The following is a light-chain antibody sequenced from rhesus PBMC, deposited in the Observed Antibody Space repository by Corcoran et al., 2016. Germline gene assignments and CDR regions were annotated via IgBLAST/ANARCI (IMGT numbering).Light chain of an antibody. Sequence: DIQMTQSPSSLSASVGDTVTITCRASQAISNYLAWFQQKPGKAPKPLIYYASNLESGVPSRFSGSGSGTDFTLAINSLQPEDFAVYHCQQYNSYPPTFGQGTKVEIK. CDR1: QAISNY. J-gene: IGKJ1*01. CDR2: YAS. V-gene: IGKV1S14*01. CDR3: QQYNSYPPT.